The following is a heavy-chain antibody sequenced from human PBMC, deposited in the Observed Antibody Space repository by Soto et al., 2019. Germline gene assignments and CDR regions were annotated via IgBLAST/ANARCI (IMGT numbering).Heavy chain of an antibody. CDR1: GGSISSGGYS. J-gene: IGHJ5*02. CDR2: IYHSGST. CDR3: ARRSTTVTPVFDP. D-gene: IGHD4-17*01. Sequence: QLQLQESGSGLVKPSQTLSLTCAVSGGSISSGGYSWSWIRQPQGKGLEWIGYIYHSGSTYYNPALKSRVTISVDRSKNQFSLKLSSVTAADTAVYYCARRSTTVTPVFDPWGQGTLVTVSS. V-gene: IGHV4-30-2*01.